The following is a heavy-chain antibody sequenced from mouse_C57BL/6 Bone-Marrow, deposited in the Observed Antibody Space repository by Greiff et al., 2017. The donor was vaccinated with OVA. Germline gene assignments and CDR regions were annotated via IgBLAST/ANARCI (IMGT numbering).Heavy chain of an antibody. CDR1: GYSFTGYY. Sequence: VQLQQSGPELVKPGASVKISCKASGYSFTGYYMNWVKQSPEKSLEWIGEINPSTGGTTYNQKFKAKATLTVDKSSSTAYMQLSSLTSEDSAVYYCAIGGSSSFYYAMDYWGQGTSVTVSS. CDR3: AIGGSSSFYYAMDY. V-gene: IGHV1-42*01. D-gene: IGHD1-1*01. CDR2: INPSTGGT. J-gene: IGHJ4*01.